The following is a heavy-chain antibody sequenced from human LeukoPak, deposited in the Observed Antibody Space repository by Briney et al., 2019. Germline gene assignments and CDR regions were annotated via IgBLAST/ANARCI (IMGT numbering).Heavy chain of an antibody. CDR1: GFTFDDYA. D-gene: IGHD6-13*01. CDR3: ARDPRGSWGYYYYGMDV. J-gene: IGHJ6*02. Sequence: GRSLRLSCAASGFTFDDYAMHWVRQAPGKGLEWVSGISWNSGSIGYADSVKGRFTISRDNAKNSLYLQMNSLRAEDTAVYYCARDPRGSWGYYYYGMDVWGQGTTVTVSS. V-gene: IGHV3-9*01. CDR2: ISWNSGSI.